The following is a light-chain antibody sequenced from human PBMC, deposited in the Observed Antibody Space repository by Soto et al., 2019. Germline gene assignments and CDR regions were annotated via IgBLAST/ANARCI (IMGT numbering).Light chain of an antibody. CDR2: DTF. CDR1: QSISAW. CDR3: QQYNSYSPLT. Sequence: DIQMTQSPSSLSASVGDRVSITCRASQSISAWLAWYQQKPGKAPKLLMFDTFSLASGVPSRFSGSRSGTEFTLTISSLQPDDYAPYYCQQYNSYSPLTFGGGTKVEIK. J-gene: IGKJ4*01. V-gene: IGKV1-5*01.